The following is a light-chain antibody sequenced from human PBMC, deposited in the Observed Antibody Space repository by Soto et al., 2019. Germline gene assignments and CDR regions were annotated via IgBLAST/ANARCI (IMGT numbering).Light chain of an antibody. J-gene: IGKJ4*01. CDR3: QQRSNWPLT. V-gene: IGKV3-11*01. CDR1: QSIRTD. Sequence: DIVVSQSPATLSVSPGERATLSCRASQSIRTDLAWYQQKSGQGPRLLIYDASNRATGIPARFSGSGSGTDFTLTISSLEPEDFAVYYCQQRSNWPLTFGGGTKVAIK. CDR2: DAS.